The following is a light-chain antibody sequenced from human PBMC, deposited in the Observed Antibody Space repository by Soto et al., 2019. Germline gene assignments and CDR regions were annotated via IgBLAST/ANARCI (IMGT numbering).Light chain of an antibody. CDR2: GAT. CDR3: QQYDDWLRLT. J-gene: IGKJ4*01. CDR1: QTFFSGY. V-gene: IGKV3D-15*01. Sequence: EIVLTQSPGTLSLSPGERATLSCRSSQTFFSGYLAWYQQKPGQAPRLLIYGATYRATGIPARFSGSGSGTEFNLTISSLQSEDFAVYFCQQYDDWLRLTFGGGTKVDIK.